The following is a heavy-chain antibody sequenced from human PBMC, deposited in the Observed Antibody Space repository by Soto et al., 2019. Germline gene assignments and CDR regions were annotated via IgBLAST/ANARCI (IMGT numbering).Heavy chain of an antibody. CDR3: ARGLILWFGELSRRGGYYYYMDV. J-gene: IGHJ6*03. CDR1: GGSFSGYQ. Sequence: QVQLQQWGAGLLKPSETLSLTCAVYGGSFSGYQWSWIRQTPGKGLEWIGEINDSGNINYNPSLKSRVTILIDTPKKQISLKLSSVTAADTAVYYCARGLILWFGELSRRGGYYYYMDVWGKGTTDTVSS. V-gene: IGHV4-34*01. D-gene: IGHD3-10*01. CDR2: INDSGNI.